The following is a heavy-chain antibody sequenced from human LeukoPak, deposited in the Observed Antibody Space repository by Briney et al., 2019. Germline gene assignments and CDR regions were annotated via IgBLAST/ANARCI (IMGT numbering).Heavy chain of an antibody. J-gene: IGHJ4*02. D-gene: IGHD6-13*01. CDR2: IKSKTDGGTT. Sequence: GGSLRLSCAASGFTFSNAWMSWVRQAPGKGLEWVGRIKSKTDGGTTDYAAPVKGRFTISRDDSKNTLYLQMNSLKTEDTAVYYCTRDRYSSSWYEGDYWGQGTLVTVSS. CDR1: GFTFSNAW. CDR3: TRDRYSSSWYEGDY. V-gene: IGHV3-15*01.